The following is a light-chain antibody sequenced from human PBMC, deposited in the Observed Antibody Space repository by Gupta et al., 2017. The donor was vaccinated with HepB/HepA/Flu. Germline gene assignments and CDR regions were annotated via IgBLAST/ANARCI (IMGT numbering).Light chain of an antibody. CDR3: VQGTHWPT. J-gene: IGKJ4*01. CDR2: QVS. CDR1: QSLVFSDGNTF. V-gene: IGKV2-30*01. Sequence: SQSLVFSDGNTFLHWFQQRPGQSPRRLLYQVSKRESGVPERFSGSGSGTDFTLSISRVEADDVAIYYCVQGTHWPTFGGGTKVEIK.